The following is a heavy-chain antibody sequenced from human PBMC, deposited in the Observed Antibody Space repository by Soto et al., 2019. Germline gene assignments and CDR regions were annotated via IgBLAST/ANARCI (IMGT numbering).Heavy chain of an antibody. J-gene: IGHJ6*02. Sequence: EVQLVESGGGLVKPGGSLRLSCAASGFTFSNAWMNWVRQAPGKGLEWVGRIKSKTDGGTTDYAAPVKGRFTMSRDDSKNTLYLQMNSLKTEDTAVYYCTTDNRVVVPAAISYYGMDVWGQGTTVTVSS. CDR2: IKSKTDGGTT. CDR1: GFTFSNAW. CDR3: TTDNRVVVPAAISYYGMDV. D-gene: IGHD2-2*02. V-gene: IGHV3-15*07.